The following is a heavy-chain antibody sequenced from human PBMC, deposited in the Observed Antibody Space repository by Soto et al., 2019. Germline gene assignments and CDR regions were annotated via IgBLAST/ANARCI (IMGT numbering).Heavy chain of an antibody. V-gene: IGHV1-24*01. CDR1: GYTLTELS. J-gene: IGHJ5*02. CDR2: FDPEDGET. D-gene: IGHD3-22*01. CDR3: ATDRYDSSGYYYHWFDP. Sequence: GASVKVSCKVSGYTLTELSMHWVRQAPGKGLEWMGGFDPEDGETIYAQKFQGRVTMTEGTSTDTAYMELSSLRSEDTAVYYCATDRYDSSGYYYHWFDPWGQGTLVTVSS.